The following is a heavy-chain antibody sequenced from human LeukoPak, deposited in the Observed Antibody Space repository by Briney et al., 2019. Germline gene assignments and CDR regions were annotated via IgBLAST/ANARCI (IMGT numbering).Heavy chain of an antibody. V-gene: IGHV4-59*01. J-gene: IGHJ3*02. D-gene: IGHD3-22*01. CDR2: IYYSGST. CDR1: GGSISSYY. CDR3: ARVHDSSGYYGMNAFDI. Sequence: PSETLSLTCTVSGGSISSYYWSWIRQPPGKGLEWIGYIYYSGSTNYNPSLKSRVTISVDTSKNQFSLRLNSVTAADTAVYYCARVHDSSGYYGMNAFDIWGQGTMVTVSS.